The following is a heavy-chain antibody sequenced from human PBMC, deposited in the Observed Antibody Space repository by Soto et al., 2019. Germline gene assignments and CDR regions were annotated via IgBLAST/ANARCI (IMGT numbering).Heavy chain of an antibody. CDR2: ISYDGSNK. Sequence: GGALRLSCAASGFTFSSYGMHWVRQAPGKGLEWVAVISYDGSNKYYADSVKGRFTISRDNSKNTLYLQMNSLRAEDTAVYYCAKSTYSSSWFSDYWGQGTLVTVSS. CDR3: AKSTYSSSWFSDY. J-gene: IGHJ4*02. V-gene: IGHV3-30*18. D-gene: IGHD6-13*01. CDR1: GFTFSSYG.